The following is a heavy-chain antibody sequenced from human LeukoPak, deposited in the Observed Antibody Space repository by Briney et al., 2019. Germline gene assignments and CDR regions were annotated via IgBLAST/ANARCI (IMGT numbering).Heavy chain of an antibody. V-gene: IGHV5-51*01. CDR1: GYSFISYW. D-gene: IGHD3-3*01. Sequence: GESLKISCKGSGYSFISYWIGWVRQMPGKGLEWMGIIYPGDSDTRYSPSFQGQVTISADKSISTAYLQWSGLKASDTAMYYCARSRSVLRDAFDIWDQGTMVTVSS. CDR3: ARSRSVLRDAFDI. J-gene: IGHJ3*02. CDR2: IYPGDSDT.